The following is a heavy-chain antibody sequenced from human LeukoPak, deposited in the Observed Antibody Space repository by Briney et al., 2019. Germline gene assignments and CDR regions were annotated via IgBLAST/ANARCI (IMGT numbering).Heavy chain of an antibody. CDR3: ARSYNYYGDYFFDY. D-gene: IGHD4-17*01. Sequence: GGSLRLSCAASGFTFSSYAMHWVRQAPGKGLEWVAVIWYDGSNKYYADSVKGRFTISRDNSKNTLYLQMNSLRAEDTAVYYCARSYNYYGDYFFDYWGQGTLVTVSS. CDR2: IWYDGSNK. J-gene: IGHJ4*02. CDR1: GFTFSSYA. V-gene: IGHV3-33*08.